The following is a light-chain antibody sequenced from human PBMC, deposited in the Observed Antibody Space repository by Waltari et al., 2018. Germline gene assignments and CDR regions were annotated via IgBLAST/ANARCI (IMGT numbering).Light chain of an antibody. CDR3: TAWDDSLTGVL. CDR1: SCNLGSHF. V-gene: IGLV1-47*01. CDR2: KNN. J-gene: IGLJ2*01. Sequence: QAVLTQPPSASGTPGQRVSISCSGGSCNLGSHFVYCYQQLPGMAPNLLIYKNNMRPSGVPDRFSGSKSGTSASLVISGLRSEDEAHYYCTAWDDSLTGVLFGEGTKLTV.